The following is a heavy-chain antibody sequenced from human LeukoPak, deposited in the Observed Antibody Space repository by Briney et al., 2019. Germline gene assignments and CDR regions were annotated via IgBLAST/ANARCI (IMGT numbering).Heavy chain of an antibody. J-gene: IGHJ6*02. CDR1: GFTFSSYG. V-gene: IGHV3-33*01. CDR2: IWYDGSNK. D-gene: IGHD1-1*01. CDR3: ARDLDPAREYYYYGMDV. Sequence: GRSLRLSCAASGFTFSSYGMHWVRQAPGKGLEWVAVIWYDGSNKYHADSVKGRFTISRDNSKNTLYLQMNSLRAEDTAVYYCARDLDPAREYYYYGMDVWGQGTTVTVSS.